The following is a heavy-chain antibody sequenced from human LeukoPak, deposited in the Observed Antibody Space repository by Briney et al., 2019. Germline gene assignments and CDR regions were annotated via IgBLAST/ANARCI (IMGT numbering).Heavy chain of an antibody. D-gene: IGHD4-17*01. CDR2: ISSSSSYI. CDR1: GFTFSSYS. Sequence: GGSLRLSCAASGFTFSSYSMNWVRQAPGKGLEWVSSISSSSSYIYYADSVKGRFTLSRDNSKNSLYLQMKSLRAEDTAVYYCARDRDYGDNDAFDIWGQGTMVTVSS. V-gene: IGHV3-21*01. CDR3: ARDRDYGDNDAFDI. J-gene: IGHJ3*02.